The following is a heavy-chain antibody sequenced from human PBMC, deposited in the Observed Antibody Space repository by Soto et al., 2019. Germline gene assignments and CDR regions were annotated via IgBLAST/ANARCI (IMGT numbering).Heavy chain of an antibody. CDR3: ARNRGGYCSGGSCYSTRKDNLNWFDP. CDR1: GFTFTSSA. J-gene: IGHJ5*02. CDR2: IVVGSGNT. Sequence: ASVKVSCKASGFTFTSSAVQWVRQARGQRLEWIGWIVVGSGNTNYAQKFQERVTITRDMSTSTAYMELSSLRSEDTAVYYCARNRGGYCSGGSCYSTRKDNLNWFDPWGQGTHVTVSS. D-gene: IGHD2-15*01. V-gene: IGHV1-58*01.